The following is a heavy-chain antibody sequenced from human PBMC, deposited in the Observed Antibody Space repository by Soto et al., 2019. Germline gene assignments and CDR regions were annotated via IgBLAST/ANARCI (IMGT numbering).Heavy chain of an antibody. CDR1: GFTFSSYS. D-gene: IGHD1-7*01. Sequence: PGGSLRLSCAASGFTFSSYSMNWVRQAPGKGLEWVSYISSSSSTIYYADSVKGRFTISRDNAKNSLYLQMNSLRAEDTAVYYCARDKYNWNYVLGAWGQGTLVTVSS. J-gene: IGHJ5*02. CDR3: ARDKYNWNYVLGA. CDR2: ISSSSSTI. V-gene: IGHV3-48*01.